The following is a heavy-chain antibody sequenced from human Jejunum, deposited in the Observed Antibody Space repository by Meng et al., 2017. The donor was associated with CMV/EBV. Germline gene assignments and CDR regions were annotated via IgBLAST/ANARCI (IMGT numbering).Heavy chain of an antibody. CDR3: ARGGNFDP. CDR1: GYTFSTYT. J-gene: IGHJ5*02. Sequence: VQLVQFGAELMKPGVSVKVTCMAFGYTFSTYTISWVRQAHGRGLEWMGWISANTGTPTYTQGFTGRFVFSLDTSVSTAYLQISSLKAEDIAVYYCARGGNFDPWGQGTLVTVSS. CDR2: ISANTGTP. D-gene: IGHD2/OR15-2a*01. V-gene: IGHV7-4-1*02.